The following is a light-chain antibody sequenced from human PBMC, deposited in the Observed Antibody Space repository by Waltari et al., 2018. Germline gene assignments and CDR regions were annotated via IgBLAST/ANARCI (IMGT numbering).Light chain of an antibody. CDR3: QSYDISNHWV. J-gene: IGLJ3*02. CDR1: SGSIASTY. V-gene: IGLV6-57*03. CDR2: EHN. Sequence: NFMLTQPHSVSESPGKTVTISCTRSSGSIASTYVQWYQQRPGSATTTVIYEHNQRPSGVPDRFSGSIDSSSNSASLTISGLKTEDEADYYCQSYDISNHWVFGGGTKLTVL.